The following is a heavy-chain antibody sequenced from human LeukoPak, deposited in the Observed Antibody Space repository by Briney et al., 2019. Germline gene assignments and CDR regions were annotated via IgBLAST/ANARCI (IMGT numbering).Heavy chain of an antibody. CDR3: ARGMEFDP. V-gene: IGHV4-61*01. CDR2: IYYSGST. CDR1: GGSISSSSYY. J-gene: IGHJ5*02. Sequence: PSETLSLTCTVSGGSISSSSYYWSWIRQPPGKGLEWIGYIYYSGSTNYNPSLKSRVTISVDTSKNQFSLKLSSVTAADTAVYYCARGMEFDPWGQGTLVTVSS.